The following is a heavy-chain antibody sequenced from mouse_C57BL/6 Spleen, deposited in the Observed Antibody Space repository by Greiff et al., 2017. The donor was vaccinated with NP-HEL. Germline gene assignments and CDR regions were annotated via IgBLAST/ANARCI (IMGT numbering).Heavy chain of an antibody. V-gene: IGHV1-82*01. Sequence: QVHVKQSGPELVKPGASVKISCKASGYAFSSSWMNWVKQRPGKGLEWIGRIYPGDGDTNYNGKFKGKATLTADKSSSTAYMQLSSLTSEDSAVYFCARNSNYAYYFDYWGQGTTLTVSS. J-gene: IGHJ2*01. CDR1: GYAFSSSW. CDR3: ARNSNYAYYFDY. CDR2: IYPGDGDT. D-gene: IGHD2-5*01.